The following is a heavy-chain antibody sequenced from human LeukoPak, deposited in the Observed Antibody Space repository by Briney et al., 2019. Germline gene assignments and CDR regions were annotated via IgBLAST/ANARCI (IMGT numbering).Heavy chain of an antibody. V-gene: IGHV3-7*01. J-gene: IGHJ4*02. CDR3: AAWGLYNY. CDR2: INLHGSVK. CDR1: GFTLSDYW. Sequence: PGGSLRLSCAASGFTLSDYWMNWVRQAPGKGLEWVANINLHGSVKLHVDSVEGRFTISRDNAKNSLFLQMTSLKVEDTAVYYCAAWGLYNYWGQGTLVPVSS. D-gene: IGHD7-27*01.